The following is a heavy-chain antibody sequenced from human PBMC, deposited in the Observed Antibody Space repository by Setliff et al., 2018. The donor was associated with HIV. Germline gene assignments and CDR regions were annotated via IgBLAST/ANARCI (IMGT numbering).Heavy chain of an antibody. CDR3: TRTSGTGFDF. V-gene: IGHV3-48*03. D-gene: IGHD1-1*01. J-gene: IGHJ4*02. CDR2: IGGNVNNI. Sequence: GGSLRLSCTASGFTFGDYAMSWVRQAPGKGLEWISYIGGNVNNIFYADSVKGRFTISRDNAKNSLYLQMSSLRDEDTALYYCTRTSGTGFDFWGQGTVVTVSS. CDR1: GFTFGDYA.